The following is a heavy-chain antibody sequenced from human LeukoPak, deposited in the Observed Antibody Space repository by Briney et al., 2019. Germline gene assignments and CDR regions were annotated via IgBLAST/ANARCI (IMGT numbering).Heavy chain of an antibody. J-gene: IGHJ4*02. Sequence: SETLSLTCTVSGGSISSYYWSWLRQPPGQGLEWIGYIYYSGSTNYNPSLKSRVTISVDTSKNQFSLKLSSVTAADTAVYYCAGQGIAAAGEPDFDYWGQGTLVTVSS. D-gene: IGHD6-13*01. V-gene: IGHV4-59*08. CDR2: IYYSGST. CDR1: GGSISSYY. CDR3: AGQGIAAAGEPDFDY.